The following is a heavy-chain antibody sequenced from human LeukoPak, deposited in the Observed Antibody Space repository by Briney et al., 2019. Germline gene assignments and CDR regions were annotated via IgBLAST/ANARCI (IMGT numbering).Heavy chain of an antibody. J-gene: IGHJ4*02. CDR2: TFYRSKWYN. V-gene: IGHV6-1*01. D-gene: IGHD2-15*01. CDR3: ARDGWPAFDY. CDR1: GDSVSSNTAA. Sequence: PQTLSLTCAISGDSVSSNTAAWNWIRQSPSGGLEWLGRTFYRSKWYNDYAVSVKSRITINPDTSKNQFSLHLNSVTPEDTAVYFCARDGWPAFDYWGQGTLVTVSS.